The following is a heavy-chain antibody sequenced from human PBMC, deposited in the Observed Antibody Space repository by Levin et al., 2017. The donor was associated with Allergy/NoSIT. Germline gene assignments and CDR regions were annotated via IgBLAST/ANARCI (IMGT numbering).Heavy chain of an antibody. Sequence: SETLSLTCAVSGASISSYYWSWIRQPPGKGLEWIGYVYNSGGTNYNPSLKSRVTISVDTSKKQFSLKLRSVTAADTAVYYCARDGSSGWRWFDPWGQGTLVTVSS. CDR3: ARDGSSGWRWFDP. J-gene: IGHJ5*02. CDR2: VYNSGGT. V-gene: IGHV4-59*01. D-gene: IGHD6-19*01. CDR1: GASISSYY.